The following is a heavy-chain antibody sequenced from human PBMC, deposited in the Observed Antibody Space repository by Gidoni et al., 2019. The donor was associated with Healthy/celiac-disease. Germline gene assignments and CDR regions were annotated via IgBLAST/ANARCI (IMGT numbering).Heavy chain of an antibody. CDR2: INHSGST. Sequence: QVQLQQWGAGLLKPSETLSLTCAVYGGSFSGYYWSWIRQPPGKGLEWIGEINHSGSTNYNPSLKSRVTISVDTSKNQFSLKLSSVTAADTAVYYCAGRPRFVVVVAATPSFDYWGQGTLVTVSS. D-gene: IGHD2-15*01. CDR1: GGSFSGYY. J-gene: IGHJ4*02. CDR3: AGRPRFVVVVAATPSFDY. V-gene: IGHV4-34*01.